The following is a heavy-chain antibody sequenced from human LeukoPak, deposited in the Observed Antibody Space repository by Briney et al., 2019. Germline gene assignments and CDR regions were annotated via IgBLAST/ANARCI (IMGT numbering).Heavy chain of an antibody. CDR1: GRSFSGYY. J-gene: IGHJ4*02. Sequence: SETLSLTCAVYGRSFSGYYWSWIRQPPGKGLEWIGEINHSGSTNYNPSLKSRVTISVDTSKNQFSLKLSSVTAADTAVYYCARGPLVYSSSWYGSDYWGQGTLVTVSS. V-gene: IGHV4-34*01. D-gene: IGHD6-13*01. CDR2: INHSGST. CDR3: ARGPLVYSSSWYGSDY.